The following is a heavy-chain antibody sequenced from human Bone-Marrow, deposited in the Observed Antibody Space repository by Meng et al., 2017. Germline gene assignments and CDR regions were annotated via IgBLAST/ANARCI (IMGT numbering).Heavy chain of an antibody. CDR1: GDSISSDIW. CDR2: VYHRGDT. D-gene: IGHD1-7*01. J-gene: IGHJ4*02. CDR3: GRDQGRELINH. V-gene: IGHV4-4*02. Sequence: QVQLQESGPGLVKPSGTLSLTCTVSGDSISSDIWWSWVRQPPGKGLEWIGEVYHRGDTNYNPSLKSRVDISVDKSKNQFYLSLFSVTAVDTAVYYCGRDQGRELINHWGQGTLVTVSS.